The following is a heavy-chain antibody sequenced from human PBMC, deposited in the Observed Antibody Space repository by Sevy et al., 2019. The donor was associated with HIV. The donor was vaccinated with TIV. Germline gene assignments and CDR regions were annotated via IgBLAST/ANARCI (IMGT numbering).Heavy chain of an antibody. CDR3: VPSGGGHAGY. CDR1: GFTLSSRW. CDR2: IKQDGSEK. V-gene: IGHV3-7*01. Sequence: GGSLRLSCAASGFTLSSRWMRWVRQAPGKGLEWVANIKQDGSEKYYVDSVKDRFTISRDNAKNSLYLQMNSLRAEDTAVYYCVPSGGGHAGYWGQGTLVTVSS. D-gene: IGHD2-15*01. J-gene: IGHJ4*02.